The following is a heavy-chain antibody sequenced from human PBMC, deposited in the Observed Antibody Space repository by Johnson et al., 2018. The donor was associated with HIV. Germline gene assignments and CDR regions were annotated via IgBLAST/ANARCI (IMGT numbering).Heavy chain of an antibody. CDR3: AKGYGGNGGAFDI. J-gene: IGHJ3*02. CDR1: GFTFSSYW. Sequence: VQLVESGGGLVQPGGSLRLSCAASGFTFSSYWMSWVRQAPGKGLEWVANIKQDGSEKYYVDSVKGRFTISRDNSKNTLYLQMNSLRAEDTAVYYCAKGYGGNGGAFDIWGQGTMVTTSS. CDR2: IKQDGSEK. D-gene: IGHD4-23*01. V-gene: IGHV3-7*01.